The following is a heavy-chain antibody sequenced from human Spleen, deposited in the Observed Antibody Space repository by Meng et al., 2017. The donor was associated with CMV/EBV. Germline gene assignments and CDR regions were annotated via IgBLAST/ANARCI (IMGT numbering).Heavy chain of an antibody. Sequence: GSLRLSCTVSGGSINTYYWTWIRQSPGKGLEWIGYIYYSGSTNYNPSLKSRVTISVDTSKNQFSLKLSSVTAADTAVYYCARDRGSYSSDAFDIWGQGTMVTVSS. J-gene: IGHJ3*02. V-gene: IGHV4-59*01. D-gene: IGHD1-26*01. CDR2: IYYSGST. CDR1: GGSINTYY. CDR3: ARDRGSYSSDAFDI.